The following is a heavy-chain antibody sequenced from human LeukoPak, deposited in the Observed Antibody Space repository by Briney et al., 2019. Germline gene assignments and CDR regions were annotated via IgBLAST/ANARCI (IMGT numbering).Heavy chain of an antibody. Sequence: GGSLRLSCATSGFTFSSYNMNWVRQAPGKGLEWVSSISRYSDYIYYADSVKGRFTISRDNAKNSLYLQMNSLSAEDTAVYYCARGCGGGSCYLSDYWGQRTLVTVST. CDR3: ARGCGGGSCYLSDY. CDR2: ISRYSDYI. D-gene: IGHD2-15*01. J-gene: IGHJ4*02. V-gene: IGHV3-21*01. CDR1: GFTFSSYN.